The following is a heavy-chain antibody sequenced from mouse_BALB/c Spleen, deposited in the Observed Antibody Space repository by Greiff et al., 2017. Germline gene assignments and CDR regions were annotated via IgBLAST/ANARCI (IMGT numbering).Heavy chain of an antibody. CDR2: ISSGGSYT. D-gene: IGHD2-2*01. J-gene: IGHJ1*01. CDR3: ARARYGYDVGVWDIDV. CDR1: GFTFSSYG. V-gene: IGHV5-6*01. Sequence: EVKLVESGGDLVKPGGSLKLSCAASGFTFSSYGMYWVRQTPDKRLEWVATISSGGSYTYYPDSVKGRVTISRDNAKNTLYLQMSSLKSEDTAMSYYARARYGYDVGVWDIDVWGAGTTVTVSS.